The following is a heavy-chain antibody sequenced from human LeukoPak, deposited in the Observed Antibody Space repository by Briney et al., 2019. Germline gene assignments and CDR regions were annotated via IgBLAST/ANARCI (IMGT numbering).Heavy chain of an antibody. Sequence: GGSLRLSCAASGFTFSSYGMHWVRQAPGKGLEWVAFIRYDGSNKYYADSVKGRFTISRDNSKNTLYLQMNSLRAEDTAVYYCAKDMGQGVLMVYAMRPRLADWYFDLWGRGTLVTVSS. CDR1: GFTFSSYG. V-gene: IGHV3-30*02. J-gene: IGHJ2*01. CDR2: IRYDGSNK. CDR3: AKDMGQGVLMVYAMRPRLADWYFDL. D-gene: IGHD2-8*01.